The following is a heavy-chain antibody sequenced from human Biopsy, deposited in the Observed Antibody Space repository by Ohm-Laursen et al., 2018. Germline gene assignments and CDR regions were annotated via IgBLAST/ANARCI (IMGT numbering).Heavy chain of an antibody. CDR2: IYNDGSKK. J-gene: IGHJ4*02. D-gene: IGHD3-22*01. CDR1: GFTFGSYA. CDR3: AKIAFDSSGANTMRDY. Sequence: SLRFPCAASGFTFGSYAMNGVRRAQGRGRGWVGFIYNDGSKKDYGDSVKGRFTISRDNSKNTLYLQMNNLRAEDTAVYYCAKIAFDSSGANTMRDYWGQGTLVTVFS. V-gene: IGHV3-30*18.